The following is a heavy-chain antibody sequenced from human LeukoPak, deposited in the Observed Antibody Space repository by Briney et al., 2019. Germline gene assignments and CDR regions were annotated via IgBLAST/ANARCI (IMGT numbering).Heavy chain of an antibody. J-gene: IGHJ4*02. Sequence: ASVKVSCKASGYTFTGYYMHWVRQAPGQGLEWMGVINPSGGSSSYAQKFQGRVTMTRDMSTSTVYMELSSLRSEDTAVYYCASSQRVGATTKPPDYWGQGTLVTVSS. D-gene: IGHD1-26*01. V-gene: IGHV1-46*01. CDR2: INPSGGSS. CDR1: GYTFTGYY. CDR3: ASSQRVGATTKPPDY.